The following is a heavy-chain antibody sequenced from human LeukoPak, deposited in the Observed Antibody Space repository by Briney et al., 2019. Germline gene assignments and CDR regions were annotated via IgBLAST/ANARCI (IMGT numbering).Heavy chain of an antibody. Sequence: SETLSLTCTVSGGSISSSSYYWGWIRQPPGKGLEWIGSIYYSGSTYYNPFLKSRVTISVDTSKNQFSLKLSSVTAADTAVYYCGRDGGHYDCSGYYFPFDYWGQGTLVTVSS. CDR1: GGSISSSSYY. D-gene: IGHD3-22*01. CDR3: GRDGGHYDCSGYYFPFDY. J-gene: IGHJ4*02. CDR2: IYYSGST. V-gene: IGHV4-39*07.